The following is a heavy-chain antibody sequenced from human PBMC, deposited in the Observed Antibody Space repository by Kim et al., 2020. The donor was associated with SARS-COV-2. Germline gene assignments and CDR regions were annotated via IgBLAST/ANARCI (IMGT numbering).Heavy chain of an antibody. CDR3: ARVDTGYCSSTSCYGMDV. CDR1: GFTFSSYG. V-gene: IGHV3-33*01. CDR2: IWYDGSNK. D-gene: IGHD2-2*01. J-gene: IGHJ6*02. Sequence: GGSLRLSCAASGFTFSSYGMHWVRQAPGKGLEWVAVIWYDGSNKYYADSVKGRFTISRDNSKNTLYLQMNSLRAEDTAVYYCARVDTGYCSSTSCYGMDVWGQGTTVTVSS.